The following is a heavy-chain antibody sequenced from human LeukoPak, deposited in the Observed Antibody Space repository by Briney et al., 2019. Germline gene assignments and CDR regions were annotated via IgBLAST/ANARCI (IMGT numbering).Heavy chain of an antibody. J-gene: IGHJ4*02. CDR1: GYTFTSYG. Sequence: ASVKVSCKASGYTFTSYGISWVRQAPGQGLEWMGWISAYNGNTNYAQKLQGRVTITRNTSISTAYMELSSLRSEDTAVYYCARALNTVTTPGVDYWGQGTLVTVSS. CDR2: ISAYNGNT. V-gene: IGHV1-18*01. D-gene: IGHD4-17*01. CDR3: ARALNTVTTPGVDY.